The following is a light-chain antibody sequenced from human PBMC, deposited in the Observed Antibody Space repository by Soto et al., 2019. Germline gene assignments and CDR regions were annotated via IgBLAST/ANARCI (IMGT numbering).Light chain of an antibody. CDR3: QQYGRSPFT. V-gene: IGKV3-20*01. CDR2: GAS. Sequence: EIVLTQSPATLSVSPGERVTLSCRASQSVSDNLAWYQQKPGQAPRLLIYGASSRATGVPDRFSASGSGTDFTLTISRLEPEDFAVYYCQQYGRSPFTFGPGTKVDI. J-gene: IGKJ3*01. CDR1: QSVSDN.